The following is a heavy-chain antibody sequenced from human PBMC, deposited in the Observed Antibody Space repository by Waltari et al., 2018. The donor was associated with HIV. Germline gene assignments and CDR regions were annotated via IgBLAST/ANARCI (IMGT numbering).Heavy chain of an antibody. CDR1: GVDFSKFV. V-gene: IGHV3-23*01. J-gene: IGHJ6*02. CDR2: ISPASTNI. CDR3: AKDHPGNYYHIYGMDV. D-gene: IGHD3-10*01. Sequence: EEQLFESGGGLVPPGGSRRLSCAASGVDFSKFVMNWVRQAPGQGPEWVPGISPASTNIYYADSVKDRFTIYRDNSRSTLYLQMNSLRAEDTATYYCAKDHPGNYYHIYGMDVWGQGTTVSVTS.